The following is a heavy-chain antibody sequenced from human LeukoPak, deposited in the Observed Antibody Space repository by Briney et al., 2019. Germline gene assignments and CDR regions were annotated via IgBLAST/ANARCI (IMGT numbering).Heavy chain of an antibody. J-gene: IGHJ4*02. CDR2: IYYSENT. Sequence: PSETLSLTCSVSGGSISSGSYYWSWIRQPPGKGLEWIGSIYYSENTYYNPSLKSRVTISVDTSKNQFSLKLSSVTAADTAVYYCARHGTIDYWGQGTLVTVSS. D-gene: IGHD1-1*01. V-gene: IGHV4-39*01. CDR3: ARHGTIDY. CDR1: GGSISSGSYY.